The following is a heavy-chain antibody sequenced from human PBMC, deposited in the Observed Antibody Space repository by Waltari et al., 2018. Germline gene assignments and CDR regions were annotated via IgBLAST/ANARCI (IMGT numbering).Heavy chain of an antibody. J-gene: IGHJ6*02. V-gene: IGHV4-30-4*01. CDR3: ARDTYSGYDFGV. D-gene: IGHD5-12*01. CDR1: GGSFTSGDYY. CDR2: IHSTGST. Sequence: QVQLQESGPGLVKPSQTLSLTCTVPGGSFTSGDYYWSWIRRPPGGGLEWIGYIHSTGSTYYHPSLKSRVSMSIGTSTNQLSLSLYSVTAADTAVYYCARDTYSGYDFGVWGQGTTVTVSS.